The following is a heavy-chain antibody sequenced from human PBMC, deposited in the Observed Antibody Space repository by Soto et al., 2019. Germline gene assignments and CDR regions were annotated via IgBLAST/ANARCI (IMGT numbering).Heavy chain of an antibody. Sequence: PSETLSLTCAVSGGSISSGNWWSWVRQPPGKGLEWIGEIYHSGSTNYNPSLKSRVTISVDKSKNQFSLKLSSVTAADTAVYYCAREGQQLVNYYGMDVWGQGTTVTVSS. V-gene: IGHV4-4*02. CDR3: AREGQQLVNYYGMDV. D-gene: IGHD6-13*01. CDR1: GGSISSGNW. CDR2: IYHSGST. J-gene: IGHJ6*02.